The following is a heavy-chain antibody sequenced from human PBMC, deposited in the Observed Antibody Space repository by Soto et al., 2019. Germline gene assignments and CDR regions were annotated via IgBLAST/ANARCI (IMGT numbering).Heavy chain of an antibody. CDR3: ARDQFAVGTTRLTRDAFDI. J-gene: IGHJ3*02. Sequence: GGSLRLSCAASGFTFSSYSMNWVRQAPGKGLEWVSSISSSSSYIYYADSVKGRFTISRDNAKNSLYLQMNSLRAEDTAVYYCARDQFAVGTTRLTRDAFDIWGQGTMVTVSS. V-gene: IGHV3-21*01. D-gene: IGHD4-17*01. CDR1: GFTFSSYS. CDR2: ISSSSSYI.